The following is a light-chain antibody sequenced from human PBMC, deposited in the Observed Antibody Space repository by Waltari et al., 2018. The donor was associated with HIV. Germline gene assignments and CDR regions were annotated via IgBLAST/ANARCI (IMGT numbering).Light chain of an antibody. CDR3: QVWDSSSDHYV. CDR2: DDS. V-gene: IGLV3-21*02. CDR1: TIGSKS. Sequence: SYVLTQPPSVSVAPGQTARITCGGNTIGSKSLNWYQQKPGQAPVLVVYDDSDRPSGIPERFSGSNSGNTATLTISRVEAGDEADYYCQVWDSSSDHYVFGTGTKVTVL. J-gene: IGLJ1*01.